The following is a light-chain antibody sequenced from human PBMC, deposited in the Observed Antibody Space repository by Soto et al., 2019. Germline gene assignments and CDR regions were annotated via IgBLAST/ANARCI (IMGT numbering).Light chain of an antibody. CDR3: QQYGSSQFT. V-gene: IGKV3-20*01. CDR1: QSVNSNY. CDR2: DTS. J-gene: IGKJ3*01. Sequence: EIVLMQSPGTLSLSPGEGATLSCRASQSVNSNYLAWYQQKPGQAPTVLIFDTSRRATGVTDRFSGSGSGTDFTLTISRLEPDDFAVYYCQQYGSSQFTFGPGTKVNIK.